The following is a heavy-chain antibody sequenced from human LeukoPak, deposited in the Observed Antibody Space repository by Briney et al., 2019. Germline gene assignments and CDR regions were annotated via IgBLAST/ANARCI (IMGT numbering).Heavy chain of an antibody. J-gene: IGHJ1*01. V-gene: IGHV3-30-3*01. CDR3: ARDPGIAAAGTPGEYFQH. Sequence: GGSLRLSCAASGFTFSSYAMHWVRQAPGKGLEWVAVISYDGSNKYYADSVKGRFTISRDNSKNTLYLQMNSLRAEDTAVYYCARDPGIAAAGTPGEYFQHWGQGTLVTVSS. CDR1: GFTFSSYA. D-gene: IGHD6-13*01. CDR2: ISYDGSNK.